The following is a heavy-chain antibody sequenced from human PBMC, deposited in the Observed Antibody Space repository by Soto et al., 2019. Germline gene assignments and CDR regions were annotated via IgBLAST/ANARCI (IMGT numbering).Heavy chain of an antibody. CDR2: IGGSGNVM. CDR1: GFTFSDHS. J-gene: IGHJ5*02. CDR3: TRRLGS. D-gene: IGHD3-16*01. V-gene: IGHV3-48*01. Sequence: EVQLVESGGDLVQSGGSLRLSCAASGFTFSDHSMNWVRQAPGKGLEWVSYIGGSGNVMYYADSVKGRFTISRDNANNSVSLQMNSLRVEDTAVYYCTRRLGSWGRGTLVTVSS.